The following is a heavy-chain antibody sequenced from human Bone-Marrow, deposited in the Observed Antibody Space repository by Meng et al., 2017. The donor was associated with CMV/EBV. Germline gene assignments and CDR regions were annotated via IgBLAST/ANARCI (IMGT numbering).Heavy chain of an antibody. Sequence: GESLKISCAASGFTGSSNYMSWVRQAPGKGLECVSVFYSSGITYYADSVKGRFTISSDNSKTTLYLQMNSLRAEDTAVYYCARESYYYDSSGYYHFDDWGQG. CDR1: GFTGSSNY. J-gene: IGHJ4*02. CDR2: FYSSGIT. V-gene: IGHV3-53*01. CDR3: ARESYYYDSSGYYHFDD. D-gene: IGHD3-22*01.